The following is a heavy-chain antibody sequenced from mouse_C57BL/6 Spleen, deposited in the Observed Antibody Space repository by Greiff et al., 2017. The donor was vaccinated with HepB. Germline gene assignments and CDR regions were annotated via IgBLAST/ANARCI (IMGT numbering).Heavy chain of an antibody. CDR1: GYSFTGYY. V-gene: IGHV1-42*01. CDR3: AREGGSIPFDD. CDR2: VNPSTGGT. Sequence: EVQLQQSGPELVKPGASVKISCKASGYSFTGYYMNWVKQSPEKSLEWIGEVNPSTGGTNYNQKFKAKATLPVDKSSSTADMQHKSLTSEDSAVDYCAREGGSIPFDDWGQGTTLTVSS. J-gene: IGHJ2*01. D-gene: IGHD1-1*01.